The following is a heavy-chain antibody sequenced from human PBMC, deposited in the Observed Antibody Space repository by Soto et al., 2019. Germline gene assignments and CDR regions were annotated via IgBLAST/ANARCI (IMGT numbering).Heavy chain of an antibody. CDR2: IFHTGTT. J-gene: IGHJ3*02. CDR1: GGSITNYY. V-gene: IGHV4-59*08. CDR3: TTEAYDNSGSLAFDI. D-gene: IGHD3-22*01. Sequence: QVQLQESGPGLVKPSETLSLTCTVSGGSITNYYYSWIRQPPGKGLEWIGYIFHTGTTSYNPSLKSLVTLSVDTSQSQCSLKLNSVTAADTAVYYCTTEAYDNSGSLAFDIWGPGTLVTVS.